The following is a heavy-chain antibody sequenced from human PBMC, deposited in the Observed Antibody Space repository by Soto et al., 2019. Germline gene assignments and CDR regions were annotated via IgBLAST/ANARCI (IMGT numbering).Heavy chain of an antibody. CDR1: GGSISSSSYY. V-gene: IGHV4-39*01. Sequence: PSETLSLTCTVSGGSISSSSYYWGWIRQPPGKGLEWIGSIYYSGSTYYNPSLKSRVTISVDTSKNQFSLKLSSVTAADTAVYYCARLGCCGSSWRKKQYYYYGMDVWGQGTTVTVSS. CDR2: IYYSGST. CDR3: ARLGCCGSSWRKKQYYYYGMDV. J-gene: IGHJ6*02. D-gene: IGHD6-13*01.